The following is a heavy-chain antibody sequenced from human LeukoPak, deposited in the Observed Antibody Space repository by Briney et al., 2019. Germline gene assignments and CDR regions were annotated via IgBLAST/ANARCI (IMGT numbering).Heavy chain of an antibody. CDR3: ARDNGTNIAVAGTDYFDY. Sequence: GGSLRLSCAASGFTFSSYSMNWVRQAPGKGLEWVSYISSSSSTIYYADSVKGRFTISRDNAKNSLYLQMNSLRAEDTAVYYCARDNGTNIAVAGTDYFDYWGQGTLVTVSS. J-gene: IGHJ4*02. D-gene: IGHD6-19*01. V-gene: IGHV3-48*04. CDR2: ISSSSSTI. CDR1: GFTFSSYS.